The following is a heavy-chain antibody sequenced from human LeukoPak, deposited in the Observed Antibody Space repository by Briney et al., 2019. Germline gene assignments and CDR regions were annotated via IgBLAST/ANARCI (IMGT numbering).Heavy chain of an antibody. CDR3: ARVGYYDSSGYYFQH. V-gene: IGHV1-2*02. J-gene: IGHJ1*01. CDR1: VYTFTGYY. D-gene: IGHD3-22*01. CDR2: SNPNRGGT. Sequence: SVKVSCKASVYTFTGYYIHWLRQPPGQGLEWMGWSNPNRGGTNYAQKFQGRVTMTRDTSISTAYMEMSRLRSDDTAVYYCARVGYYDSSGYYFQHWGQGNLVTVSS.